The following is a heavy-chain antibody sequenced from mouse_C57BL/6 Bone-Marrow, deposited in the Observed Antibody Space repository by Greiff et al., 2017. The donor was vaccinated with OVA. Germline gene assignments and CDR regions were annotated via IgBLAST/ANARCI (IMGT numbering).Heavy chain of an antibody. D-gene: IGHD2-3*01. Sequence: DVHLVESGGGLVKPGGSLKLSCAASGFTFSSYAMSWVRQTPEKRLEWVATISDGGSYTYYPDNVKGRFTISRDNAKNNLYLQMSHLKSEDTAMYYCARRSLYDGYPTWFAYWGQGTLVTVSA. CDR1: GFTFSSYA. J-gene: IGHJ3*01. CDR2: ISDGGSYT. CDR3: ARRSLYDGYPTWFAY. V-gene: IGHV5-4*01.